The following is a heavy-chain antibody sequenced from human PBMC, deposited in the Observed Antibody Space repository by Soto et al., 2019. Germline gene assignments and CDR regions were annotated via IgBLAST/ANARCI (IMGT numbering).Heavy chain of an antibody. D-gene: IGHD3-22*01. CDR3: TTDCDSSTCDEDGYFQS. Sequence: EVQLVESGGGLVKPGGSLTLSCVASGFTFSNVWMNWVRQAPGKGLEWVGRIKSKPSGGTTDYAAPVKGRFIISRDDSEDTMHLQMGSLTTEDTAMYYCTTDCDSSTCDEDGYFQSWGQGTLVTVSS. CDR2: IKSKPSGGTT. CDR1: GFTFSNVW. J-gene: IGHJ1*01. V-gene: IGHV3-15*01.